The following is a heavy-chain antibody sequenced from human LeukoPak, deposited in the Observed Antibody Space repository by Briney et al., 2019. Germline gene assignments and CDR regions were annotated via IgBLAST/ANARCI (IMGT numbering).Heavy chain of an antibody. CDR3: ARTGTTGVDDAFDI. V-gene: IGHV4-4*02. D-gene: IGHD4-17*01. J-gene: IGHJ3*02. CDR1: SGSISSSNW. CDR2: IYHSGST. Sequence: SETLSLTCAVSSGSISSSNWWSWVRQPPGKGLEWIGEIYHSGSTNYDPSLKSRVTISVDKSKNQFSLKLSSVTAADTAVYYCARTGTTGVDDAFDIWGQGTMVTVSS.